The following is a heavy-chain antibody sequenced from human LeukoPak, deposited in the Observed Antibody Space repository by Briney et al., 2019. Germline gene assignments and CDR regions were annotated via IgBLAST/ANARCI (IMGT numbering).Heavy chain of an antibody. CDR2: IIPIFGTA. Sequence: SVKVSCKASGGTFSSYAISWVRQAPGQGLEXXXXIIPIFGTANYAQKFQGRVTITADKSTSTAYMELSSLRSEDTAVYYCARAGTTGTTYYGMDVWGKGTTVTVSS. V-gene: IGHV1-69*06. D-gene: IGHD1-1*01. CDR3: ARAGTTGTTYYGMDV. J-gene: IGHJ6*04. CDR1: GGTFSSYA.